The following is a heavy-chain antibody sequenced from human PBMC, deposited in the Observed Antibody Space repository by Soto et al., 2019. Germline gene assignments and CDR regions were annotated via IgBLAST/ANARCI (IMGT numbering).Heavy chain of an antibody. J-gene: IGHJ4*01. CDR2: IQSGGRT. V-gene: IGHV3-66*01. D-gene: IGHD3-10*01. Sequence: GGSLRLSCAASGFTVSSNYMTWVRQAPGKGLEWVSLIQSGGRTYYAGSVRGRFTISRDNSKNTLFLQMNSLRVEDTAVYFCARDRVVRGSGLTYFDFWGLGTQVTVSS. CDR3: ARDRVVRGSGLTYFDF. CDR1: GFTVSSNY.